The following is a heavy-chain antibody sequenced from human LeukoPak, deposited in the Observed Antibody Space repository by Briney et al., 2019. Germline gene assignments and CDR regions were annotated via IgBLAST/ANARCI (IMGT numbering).Heavy chain of an antibody. CDR1: GFTFSSYA. D-gene: IGHD6-19*01. V-gene: IGHV3-23*01. J-gene: IGHJ4*02. Sequence: GGSLRLSCAASGFTFSSYAMSWVRQAPGKGLEWVSAIIGSGGSTYYADSVKGRFTISRDNSKNTLYLQMNSLRAEDTAVYYCAKDTTLVYISGWYKGFEAYSGQGTLVTVSS. CDR2: IIGSGGST. CDR3: AKDTTLVYISGWYKGFEAY.